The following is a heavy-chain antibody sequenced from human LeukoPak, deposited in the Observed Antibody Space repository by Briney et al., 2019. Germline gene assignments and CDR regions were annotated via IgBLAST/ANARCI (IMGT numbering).Heavy chain of an antibody. D-gene: IGHD5-18*01. J-gene: IGHJ3*02. V-gene: IGHV1-18*01. Sequence: GASVKVSCKASGYTFTSYGISWVRQAPGQGLEWMGWISAYNGNTNYAQKLQGRVTMTTDTSTSTAYMELRSLRSDDTAVYYCAGTTETRPQRWLPWDAFDIWGQGTMVTVSS. CDR3: AGTTETRPQRWLPWDAFDI. CDR2: ISAYNGNT. CDR1: GYTFTSYG.